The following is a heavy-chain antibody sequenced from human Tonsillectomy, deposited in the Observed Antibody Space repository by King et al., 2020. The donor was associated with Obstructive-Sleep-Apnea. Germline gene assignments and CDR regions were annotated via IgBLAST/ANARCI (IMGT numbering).Heavy chain of an antibody. CDR1: GFSLSTSGVG. D-gene: IGHD4-17*01. CDR3: VHIKPGGDYVGPDY. J-gene: IGHJ4*02. CDR2: IYLIDDK. V-gene: IGHV2-5*01. Sequence: ITLKESGPTLVKPTQTLTLTCTFSGFSLSTSGVGVGWIRQPPGKALEWLALIYLIDDKRYSPSLKSRLTITKDTSKNQVVLTMTNMDPVDTATYYCVHIKPGGDYVGPDYWGQGTLVTVSS.